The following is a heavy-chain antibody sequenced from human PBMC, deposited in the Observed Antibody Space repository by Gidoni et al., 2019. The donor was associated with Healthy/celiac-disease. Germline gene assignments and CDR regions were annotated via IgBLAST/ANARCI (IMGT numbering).Heavy chain of an antibody. CDR3: ATTVMVPAAVLGAVLNYYYYYGMDV. J-gene: IGHJ6*02. CDR1: GGTFSSYA. V-gene: IGHV1-69*01. CDR2: IIPIFGTA. D-gene: IGHD2-2*01. Sequence: QVQLVQSGAEVKKPGSSVKVSCKASGGTFSSYAISWVRQAPGQGLEWMGGIIPIFGTANYAQKFQGRVTITADESTSTAYMELSSLRSEDTAVYYCATTVMVPAAVLGAVLNYYYYYGMDVWGQGTTVTVSS.